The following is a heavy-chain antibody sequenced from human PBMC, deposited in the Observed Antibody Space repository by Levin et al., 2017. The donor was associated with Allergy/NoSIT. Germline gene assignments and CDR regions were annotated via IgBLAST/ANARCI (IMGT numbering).Heavy chain of an antibody. Sequence: SGGSLRLSCAASGFTFSSYLMHWVRQAPGKGLVWVSRINSDGSGPTYADSVKGRFTISRDNAKNTLYLQMNSLRAEDTAVYSCAREFSTSDGMDVWGQGTTVTVSS. D-gene: IGHD6-13*01. CDR1: GFTFSSYL. CDR2: INSDGSGP. CDR3: AREFSTSDGMDV. J-gene: IGHJ6*02. V-gene: IGHV3-74*01.